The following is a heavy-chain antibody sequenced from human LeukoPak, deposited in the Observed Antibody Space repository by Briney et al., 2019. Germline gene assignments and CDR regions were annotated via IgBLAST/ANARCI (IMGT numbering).Heavy chain of an antibody. CDR2: IYGTGST. CDR3: ARYDSRGSASTRFDY. V-gene: IGHV4-38-2*01. Sequence: PSETLSLTCAVSGYSLCKNYYWGWIRQPPGKGLEWIGRIYGTGSTSYNPSLMNRVTMSVDTSKNHFSLKLTSVTAADTAVYYCARYDSRGSASTRFDYWGQGILVTISS. J-gene: IGHJ4*02. CDR1: GYSLCKNYY. D-gene: IGHD3-16*01.